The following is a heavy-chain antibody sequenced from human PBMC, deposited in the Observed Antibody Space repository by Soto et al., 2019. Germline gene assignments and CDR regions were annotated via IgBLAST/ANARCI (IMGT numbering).Heavy chain of an antibody. CDR2: INAGNGNT. CDR1: GYTFTSYA. J-gene: IGHJ6*02. V-gene: IGHV1-3*05. CDR3: ARSPGYYYGMDV. D-gene: IGHD3-10*01. Sequence: QVQLVQSGAEEKKPGASVKVSCKASGYTFTSYAMHWVRQAPGQRLEWMGWINAGNGNTKYSQKFQGGVTITRDTSASTAYMELSSLRSEDTAVYYCARSPGYYYGMDVWGQGTTVTVSS.